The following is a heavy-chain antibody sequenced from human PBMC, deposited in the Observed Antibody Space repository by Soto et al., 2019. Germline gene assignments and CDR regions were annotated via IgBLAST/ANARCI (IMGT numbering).Heavy chain of an antibody. Sequence: GGSLRLSCAASGFTFSSYWMSWVRQAPGKGLEWVANIKQDGSEKYYVDSVKGRFTISRDNAKNSLYLQMNSLRAEDTAVYYCARDGDSGYDSASFDYWGQGTLVTVSS. J-gene: IGHJ4*02. V-gene: IGHV3-7*05. CDR3: ARDGDSGYDSASFDY. D-gene: IGHD5-12*01. CDR2: IKQDGSEK. CDR1: GFTFSSYW.